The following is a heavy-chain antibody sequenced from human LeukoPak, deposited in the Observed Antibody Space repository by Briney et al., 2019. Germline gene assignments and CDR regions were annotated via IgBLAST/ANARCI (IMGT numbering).Heavy chain of an antibody. CDR2: IKQDGSEK. Sequence: GGSLRLSCAASGFTFSMYWMSWVRQAPGKGLERVANIKQDGSEKYYVDSVKGRFTISRDNTKNSLYLQMNSLRAEDTAVYYCARIGYRSSTFDYWGQEPRSPSPQ. CDR3: ARIGYRSSTFDY. V-gene: IGHV3-7*05. CDR1: GFTFSMYW. J-gene: IGHJ4*01. D-gene: IGHD6-6*01.